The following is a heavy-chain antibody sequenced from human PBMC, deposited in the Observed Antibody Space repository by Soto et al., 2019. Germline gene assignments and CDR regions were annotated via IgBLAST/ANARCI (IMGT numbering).Heavy chain of an antibody. CDR1: GLTFSSEW. CDR3: LTTYGY. D-gene: IGHD4-17*01. J-gene: IGHJ4*01. V-gene: IGHV3-7*02. Sequence: EVQLVESGGGLVQPGGSQRLSCVASGLTFSSEWMNWVRQAPGKGLEWVASISPEGSGKQYVDSMKGRLAISRDNAKNSVFLIMNSLRVDDTAVYYCLTTYGYWGLGTLVTVSS. CDR2: ISPEGSGK.